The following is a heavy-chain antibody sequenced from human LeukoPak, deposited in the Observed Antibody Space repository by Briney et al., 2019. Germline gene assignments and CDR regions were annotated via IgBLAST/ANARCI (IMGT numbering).Heavy chain of an antibody. D-gene: IGHD2-15*01. Sequence: PGGSLRLSCAASGVTFSNYGIYWVRQAPGKGLEWVAVISYDERTAYYADSMKGRFAISRDNSKNMLYLQMNSLRAEDTAVYCCAKEGGRGHQYFDYWGQGTLVAVSS. CDR1: GVTFSNYG. CDR2: ISYDERTA. J-gene: IGHJ4*02. V-gene: IGHV3-30*18. CDR3: AKEGGRGHQYFDY.